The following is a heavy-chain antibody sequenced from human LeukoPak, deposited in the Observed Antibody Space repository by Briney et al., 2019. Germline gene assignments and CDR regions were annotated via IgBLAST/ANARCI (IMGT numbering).Heavy chain of an antibody. V-gene: IGHV3-30*02. CDR3: ARGSPYNYYDSSGGDY. CDR1: GFTFSSYG. D-gene: IGHD3-22*01. CDR2: IRNDGNNK. Sequence: GGSLRLSCAASGFTFSSYGMHWVRQAPGKGREWGAFIRNDGNNKYYADSVKGRFTISRDNSKNTLYLQMNSLRAEDTAVYYCARGSPYNYYDSSGGDYWGQGALVTVSS. J-gene: IGHJ4*02.